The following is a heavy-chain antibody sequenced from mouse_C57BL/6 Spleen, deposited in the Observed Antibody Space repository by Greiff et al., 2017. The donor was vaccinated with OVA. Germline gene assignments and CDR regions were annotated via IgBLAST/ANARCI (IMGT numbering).Heavy chain of an antibody. D-gene: IGHD1-1*01. Sequence: VQLQQSGAELVKPGASVKLSCTASGFNIKDYYMHWVKQRTEQGLEWIGRIDPEDGKTKYAPKFQGKATITADTSSNTAYLQLSSLTSEDTAVYYCASTYYYGSSYKAMDYWGQGTSVTVSS. CDR1: GFNIKDYY. CDR3: ASTYYYGSSYKAMDY. V-gene: IGHV14-2*01. J-gene: IGHJ4*01. CDR2: IDPEDGKT.